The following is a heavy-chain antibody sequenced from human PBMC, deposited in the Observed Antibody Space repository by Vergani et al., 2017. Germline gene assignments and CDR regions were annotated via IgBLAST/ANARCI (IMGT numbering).Heavy chain of an antibody. V-gene: IGHV1-69*13. D-gene: IGHD2-2*02. CDR3: ARGRDCSSTSCYRSSYWYFDL. J-gene: IGHJ2*01. CDR2: IIPIFGTA. Sequence: VQLVQSGAEVKKPGATVKISCKVSGYTFTDYYMHWVQQAPGQGLEWMGGIIPIFGTANYAQKFQGRVTITADESTSTAYMELCSLRSEDTTVYYCARGRDCSSTSCYRSSYWYFDLWGRGTLVTVSS. CDR1: GYTFTDYY.